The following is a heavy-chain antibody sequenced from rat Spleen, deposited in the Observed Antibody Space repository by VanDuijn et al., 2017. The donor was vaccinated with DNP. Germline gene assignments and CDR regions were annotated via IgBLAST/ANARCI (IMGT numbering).Heavy chain of an antibody. J-gene: IGHJ2*01. CDR1: GFTFSGYN. CDR3: TTKDFCSSYGH. Sequence: EVQLVESGGGLVQPGRSLKLSCAASGFTFSGYNMAWVRQAPKKGLEWVASISSDVTNTYYGNSVKGRFTISRDNAKRSLYLQMDSLRSEDSATYYCTTKDFCSSYGHWGQGVMVTVSS. CDR2: ISSDVTNT. D-gene: IGHD1-2*01. V-gene: IGHV5-20*01.